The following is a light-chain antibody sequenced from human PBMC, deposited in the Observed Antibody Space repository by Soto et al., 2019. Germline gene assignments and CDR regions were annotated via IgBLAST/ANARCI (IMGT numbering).Light chain of an antibody. J-gene: IGKJ5*01. V-gene: IGKV3-20*01. CDR2: GAS. Sequence: IVLPQSPGTLSLSPGDRATLSCRASQRVSARYLAWYHQKPGQAPRLLIHGASTRATGFPARFSGSGSGTDFTLTISSLQSEDFAVYYCQQSGGSPLLTFGQGTRLEIK. CDR3: QQSGGSPLLT. CDR1: QRVSARY.